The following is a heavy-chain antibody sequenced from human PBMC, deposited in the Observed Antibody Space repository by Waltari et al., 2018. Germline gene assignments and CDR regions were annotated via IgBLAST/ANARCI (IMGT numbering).Heavy chain of an antibody. D-gene: IGHD2-15*01. Sequence: QVQLQESGPGLVKPSETLSLTCTVSRASITTYYYSWIRQSPGKGLQWIGSMYYTGTAYYNPSLKSRVTISLDTSKNQFSLSLTSVTTADTAVYYCARDYPAAHVFDYWGQGTVVAVSS. J-gene: IGHJ4*02. CDR2: MYYTGTA. V-gene: IGHV4-59*01. CDR3: ARDYPAAHVFDY. CDR1: RASITTYY.